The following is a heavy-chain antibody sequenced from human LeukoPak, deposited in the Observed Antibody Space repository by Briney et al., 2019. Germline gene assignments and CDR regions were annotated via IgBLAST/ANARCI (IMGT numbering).Heavy chain of an antibody. V-gene: IGHV3-23*01. Sequence: PGGSLRLSCTASGFSLSSHWMTWVRQAPGKGLEWVSAISGSGGSTYYADSVKGRFTISRDNSKNTLYLQMNSLRAEDTAVYYCAKDGDGYYFDYWGQGTLVTVSS. CDR2: ISGSGGST. CDR1: GFSLSSHW. J-gene: IGHJ4*02. D-gene: IGHD3-3*01. CDR3: AKDGDGYYFDY.